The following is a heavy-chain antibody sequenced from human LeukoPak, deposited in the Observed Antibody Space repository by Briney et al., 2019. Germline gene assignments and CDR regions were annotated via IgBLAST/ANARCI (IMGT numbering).Heavy chain of an antibody. CDR2: INPNRGGT. V-gene: IGHV1-2*02. D-gene: IGHD5-12*01. Sequence: ASVKVSCKASGYTFTDYYMHWVRQAPAQGREWMGWINPNRGGTNYAQKFQGRVTMTRDTSISTAYMELSRLRSDDTAVYYCARDKTRGYDANYYSYMDVWGKGTTVTVSS. CDR1: GYTFTDYY. CDR3: ARDKTRGYDANYYSYMDV. J-gene: IGHJ6*03.